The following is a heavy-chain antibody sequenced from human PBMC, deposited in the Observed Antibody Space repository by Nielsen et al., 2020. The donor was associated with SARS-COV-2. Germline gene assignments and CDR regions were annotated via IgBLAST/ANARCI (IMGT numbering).Heavy chain of an antibody. J-gene: IGHJ3*02. D-gene: IGHD3-16*01. V-gene: IGHV4-34*01. CDR3: ANWGHAFDI. Sequence: SETLSLTCAVYGGSFSAYSWTWIRQSPGKGLDWIGEVTDSGSTKYSPSLKSRVTISADTSKNQISLKLTSVTAADTAVYYCANWGHAFDIWGQGTMVTVSS. CDR2: VTDSGST. CDR1: GGSFSAYS.